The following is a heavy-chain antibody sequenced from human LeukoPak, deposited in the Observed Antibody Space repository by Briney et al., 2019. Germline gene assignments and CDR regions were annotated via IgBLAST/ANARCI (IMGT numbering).Heavy chain of an antibody. D-gene: IGHD3-22*01. Sequence: GGSLRLSCAASGFRVSDYYTTWIRQSPGKGLEWVAVVGNSDNHIDHADSVKGRFTISRDDARNSVYLQMTSLRVEGTAIYYCAREQWFRFDNWGQGALVTVSS. CDR3: AREQWFRFDN. J-gene: IGHJ4*02. CDR2: VGNSDNHI. V-gene: IGHV3-11*01. CDR1: GFRVSDYY.